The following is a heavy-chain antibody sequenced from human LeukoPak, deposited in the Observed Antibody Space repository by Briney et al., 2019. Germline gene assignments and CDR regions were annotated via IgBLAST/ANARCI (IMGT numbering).Heavy chain of an antibody. CDR2: MNPNSGNT. V-gene: IGHV1-8*02. CDR3: ARDRGPWSAGYYYYYMDV. D-gene: IGHD1-1*01. J-gene: IGHJ6*03. Sequence: ASVKVSCKASGYTFTSYDINWVRQATGQGLEWMGWMNPNSGNTGYAQKFQGRVTMTTDTSTSTAYMELRSLRSDDTAVYYCARDRGPWSAGYYYYYMDVWGKGTTVTVSS. CDR1: GYTFTSYD.